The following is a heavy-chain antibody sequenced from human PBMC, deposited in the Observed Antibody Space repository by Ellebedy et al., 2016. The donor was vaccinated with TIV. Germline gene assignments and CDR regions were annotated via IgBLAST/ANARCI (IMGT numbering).Heavy chain of an antibody. CDR3: AKGRSAAVDH. D-gene: IGHD6-13*01. CDR2: IRDDSSRV. V-gene: IGHV3-30*02. J-gene: IGHJ4*02. Sequence: PGGSLRLSCGASGFSFSSYGMHWVRQAPGKGLEWVAYIRDDSSRVYYANSLKGRFTISRDNSKNTLYLHMSALRGDDTAVYYCAKGRSAAVDHWGQGTLVTVSS. CDR1: GFSFSSYG.